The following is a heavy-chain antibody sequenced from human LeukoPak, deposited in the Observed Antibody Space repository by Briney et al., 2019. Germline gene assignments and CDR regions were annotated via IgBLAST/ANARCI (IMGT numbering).Heavy chain of an antibody. CDR2: ISDSGGVI. CDR1: GFNVNSFE. D-gene: IGHD1-26*01. CDR3: AGGPQYTGSFPY. J-gene: IGHJ4*02. Sequence: GGSLRLSCAASGFNVNSFEMTWVRQAPGLGLEFLSYISDSGGVIKYADSVKGRFIISRDSAENALYLQMNNLGVDDTAVYFCAGGPQYTGSFPYRGQGTLVAVSS. V-gene: IGHV3-48*03.